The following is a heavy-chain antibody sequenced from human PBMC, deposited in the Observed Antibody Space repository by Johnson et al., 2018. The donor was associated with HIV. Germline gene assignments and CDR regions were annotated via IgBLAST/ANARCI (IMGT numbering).Heavy chain of an antibody. V-gene: IGHV3-66*02. CDR1: GFTVSSNY. CDR2: IYSGGST. J-gene: IGHJ3*02. D-gene: IGHD3-10*01. CDR3: ARVQGDRGAYDAFAI. Sequence: VQLVESGGGLVQPGGSLRLSCAASGFTVSSNYMSWFRQAPGKGLEWVSVIYSGGSTYYADSVKGRFNISRDNSKTTLYLQMNSRRAEATVLYYCARVQGDRGAYDAFAIWCQGTMVTVSS.